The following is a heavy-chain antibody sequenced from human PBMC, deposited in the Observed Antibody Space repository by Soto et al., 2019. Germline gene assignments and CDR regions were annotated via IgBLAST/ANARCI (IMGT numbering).Heavy chain of an antibody. V-gene: IGHV3-23*01. J-gene: IGHJ4*02. Sequence: EVQLLDSGGKLVQPGGSLTLSCAASGFTFSTYAMAWVRQAPGKGLEWVSGVSASGLNTDYADPVKGRFYISRDNSKNTVSLHMNSLRAEDTALYYCPKDRPRRTSGYFSDYSGQGTPVTVSS. CDR3: PKDRPRRTSGYFSDY. D-gene: IGHD1-1*01. CDR2: VSASGLNT. CDR1: GFTFSTYA.